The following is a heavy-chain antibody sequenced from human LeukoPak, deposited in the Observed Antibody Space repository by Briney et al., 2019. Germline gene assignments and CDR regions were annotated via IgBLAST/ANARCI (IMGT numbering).Heavy chain of an antibody. CDR2: ISKEGSRQ. CDR3: AKEDYDGSGSYLGY. Sequence: PGGSLRLSCAASGFTFSSHSMHWVRQAPGRGLEWVADISKEGSRQYYADSVKGRFTISRDNSKNTLYLQMNSLRAEDTAVYHCAKEDYDGSGSYLGYWGQGILVTVSS. D-gene: IGHD3-10*01. V-gene: IGHV3-30*14. J-gene: IGHJ4*02. CDR1: GFTFSSHS.